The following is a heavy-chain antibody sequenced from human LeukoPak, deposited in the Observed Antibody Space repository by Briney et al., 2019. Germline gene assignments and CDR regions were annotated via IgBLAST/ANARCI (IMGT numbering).Heavy chain of an antibody. CDR2: INHSGST. J-gene: IGHJ4*02. Sequence: SETLSLTCTVSGGSISSSTYYWGWIRQPPGKGLEWIGEINHSGSTNYNPSLKSRVTISVDTSKNQFSLKLSSVTAADTAVYYCARAPRRPAPFDYWGQGTLVTVSS. V-gene: IGHV4-39*07. CDR1: GGSISSSTYY. CDR3: ARAPRRPAPFDY.